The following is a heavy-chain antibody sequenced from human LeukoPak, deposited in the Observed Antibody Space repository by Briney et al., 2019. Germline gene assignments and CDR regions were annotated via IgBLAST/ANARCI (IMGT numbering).Heavy chain of an antibody. CDR3: ARDPAPTIFGVVTGFDP. D-gene: IGHD3-3*01. CDR2: INPHSGGT. CDR1: GYIFTDYY. Sequence: GASVKVSCKASGYIFTDYYMHWVRQPPGQGFEWMGWINPHSGGTNYAQNFQGRVTMTRDTSISTAYMELSGLGSDDTAGYYCARDPAPTIFGVVTGFDPWGQGTLVTVSS. V-gene: IGHV1-2*02. J-gene: IGHJ5*02.